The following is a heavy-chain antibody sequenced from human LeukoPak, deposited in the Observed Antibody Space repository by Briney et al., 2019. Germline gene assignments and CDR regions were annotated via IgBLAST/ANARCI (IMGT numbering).Heavy chain of an antibody. V-gene: IGHV3-30-3*01. CDR1: GFTFSSYA. CDR2: ISYDGSNK. D-gene: IGHD6-19*01. J-gene: IGHJ4*02. Sequence: GRSLRLSCAASGFTFSSYAMHWVRQAPGKGLEWVAVISYDGSNKYYADSVKGRFTISRDNSKNTLYLQMNSLRAEDTAVYYCARDHKGSGWYLVPWHFDYWGQGTLVTVSS. CDR3: ARDHKGSGWYLVPWHFDY.